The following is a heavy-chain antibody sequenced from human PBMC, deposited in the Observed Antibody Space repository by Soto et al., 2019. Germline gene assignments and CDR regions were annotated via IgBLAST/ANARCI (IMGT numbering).Heavy chain of an antibody. CDR1: GGSISSGGYS. D-gene: IGHD2-21*01. J-gene: IGHJ4*02. CDR2: IYHSGST. Sequence: SETLSLTCAVSGGSISSGGYSWSWIRQPPGKGLEWIGYIYHSGSTYYNPSLKSRVTISVDRSKNQFSLKLSSVTAADTAVYCCARESQWLFLDYWGQGTLVTVSS. V-gene: IGHV4-30-2*01. CDR3: ARESQWLFLDY.